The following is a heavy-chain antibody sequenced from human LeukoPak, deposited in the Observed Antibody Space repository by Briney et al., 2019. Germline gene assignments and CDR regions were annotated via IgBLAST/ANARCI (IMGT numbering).Heavy chain of an antibody. Sequence: GGSLRLSCAASGFPFNAYWMTWVRQAPGKGLEWVANIRQDGDTKYYVDSVKGRFTISRDNAMNSLYLQMNSLRAEDTTIYYCARSLPYGTTWYGRSDFWGQGTLVTVSS. D-gene: IGHD6-13*01. CDR3: ARSLPYGTTWYGRSDF. CDR2: IRQDGDTK. J-gene: IGHJ4*02. V-gene: IGHV3-7*03. CDR1: GFPFNAYW.